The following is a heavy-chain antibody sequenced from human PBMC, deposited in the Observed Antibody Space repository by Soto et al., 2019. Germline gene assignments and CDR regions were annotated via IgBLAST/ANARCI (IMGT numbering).Heavy chain of an antibody. J-gene: IGHJ4*02. V-gene: IGHV1-18*04. CDR2: LSGYSGNA. CDR1: GFIFSDYG. Sequence: QVQVMQSGAEVKKPGDSVKVSCKTSGFIFSDYGINWVRQAPGQGLEWMGWLSGYSGNANLAQKFQGRVTMTIDKSTRTAYMELRSLKSDDTAIYYCAKRTSGTTWGESDYWGQGTLVTVSS. CDR3: AKRTSGTTWGESDY. D-gene: IGHD4-17*01.